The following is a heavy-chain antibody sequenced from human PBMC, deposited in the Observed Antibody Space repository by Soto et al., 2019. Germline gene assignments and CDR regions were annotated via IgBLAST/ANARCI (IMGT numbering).Heavy chain of an antibody. CDR1: GGSISSGDYY. CDR2: IYYSGST. D-gene: IGHD3-10*01. CDR3: ARVSGGYYYSH. Sequence: SSETLSLTCTVSGGSISSGDYYWSWIRQPPGKGLEWIGYIYYSGSTYYNPSLKSRVTISVDTSKNQFSLKLSSVTAADTAVYYCARVSGGYYYSHWGQGTLVTVSS. J-gene: IGHJ4*02. V-gene: IGHV4-30-4*01.